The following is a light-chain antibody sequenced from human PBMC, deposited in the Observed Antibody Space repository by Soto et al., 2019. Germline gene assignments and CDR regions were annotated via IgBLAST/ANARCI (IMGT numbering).Light chain of an antibody. V-gene: IGLV2-14*01. CDR3: SSFTTSSSVV. CDR2: DVN. Sequence: QSALTQPASVSGSPGQSITISCTGTSSDVGYYNYVSWYQQHPGKAPKLMIYDVNNRPSGVSDRFSGSKSGNTASLTISGLQAEDEGDYYCSSFTTSSSVVFGGGTQLTVL. CDR1: SSDVGYYNY. J-gene: IGLJ2*01.